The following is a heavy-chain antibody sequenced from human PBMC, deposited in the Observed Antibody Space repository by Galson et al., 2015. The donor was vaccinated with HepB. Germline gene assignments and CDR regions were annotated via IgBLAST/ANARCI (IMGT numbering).Heavy chain of an antibody. CDR3: ARVRGGYEGSAFDI. V-gene: IGHV3-48*02. CDR1: GFTFSSYS. J-gene: IGHJ3*02. CDR2: ISSSSSTI. Sequence: SLRLSCAASGFTFSSYSMNWVRQAPGKGLEWVSYISSSSSTIYYADSVKGRFTISRDNAKNSLYLQMNSLRDEDTAVYYCARVRGGYEGSAFDIWGQGTMVTVSS. D-gene: IGHD5-12*01.